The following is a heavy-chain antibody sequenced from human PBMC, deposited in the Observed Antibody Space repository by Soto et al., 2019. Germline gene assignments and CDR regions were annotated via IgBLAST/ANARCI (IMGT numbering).Heavy chain of an antibody. Sequence: QVQLEQSGAEVKKPGASVKVSCKASGYTFTSYYMHWVRQAPGQWLEWMGRINPSGGSTSYAQKFQGRVPMTRDTATSTVYMELSSLRSEDTAVYYCASSLRAYGDMYLGWFDRWGQGTLVTVSS. J-gene: IGHJ5*02. CDR2: INPSGGST. D-gene: IGHD2-15*01. CDR1: GYTFTSYY. CDR3: ASSLRAYGDMYLGWFDR. V-gene: IGHV1-46*01.